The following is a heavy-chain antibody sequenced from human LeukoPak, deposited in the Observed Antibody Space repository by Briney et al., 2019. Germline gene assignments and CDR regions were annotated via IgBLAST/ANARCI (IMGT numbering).Heavy chain of an antibody. CDR3: AREPHYCSGGSCYFDY. D-gene: IGHD2-15*01. J-gene: IGHJ4*02. Sequence: GGSLRLSCAASGFTFSSYAMHWVRQAPGKGLEWVAVISYDGSNKYYADSVKGRFTISRDNSKNTLYLQMNSLRAEDTAVYYCAREPHYCSGGSCYFDYWGQGTLVTVSS. CDR2: ISYDGSNK. CDR1: GFTFSSYA. V-gene: IGHV3-30-3*01.